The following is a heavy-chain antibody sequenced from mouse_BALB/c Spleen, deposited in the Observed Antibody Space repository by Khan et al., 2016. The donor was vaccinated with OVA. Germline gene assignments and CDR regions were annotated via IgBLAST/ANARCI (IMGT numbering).Heavy chain of an antibody. CDR1: GYSITSGYG. Sequence: EVQLQESGPGLVKPSQSLSLTCTVTGYSITSGYGWNWIRQFPGNKLEWMGYISYSGSTNYNPSLKSRISIPRDTSKHQFFLQLNSVTTEDTATXYCARTARIKYWGRGTTLTVSS. CDR2: ISYSGST. J-gene: IGHJ2*01. D-gene: IGHD1-2*01. CDR3: ARTARIKY. V-gene: IGHV3-2*02.